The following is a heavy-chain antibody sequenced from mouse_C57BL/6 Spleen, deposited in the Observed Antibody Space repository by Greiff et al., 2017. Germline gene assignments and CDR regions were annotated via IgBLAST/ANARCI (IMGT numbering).Heavy chain of an antibody. D-gene: IGHD2-3*01. J-gene: IGHJ2*01. V-gene: IGHV1-53*01. CDR1: GYTFTSYW. CDR2: INPSNGGT. CDR3: ARIGSGDGYFYFDY. Sequence: QVQLQQPGTELVKPGASVKLSCKASGYTFTSYWMHWVKQRPGQGLEWIGNINPSNGGTNYNEKFKSKATLTVDKSSSTAYMQLSRLTSEDSAVFSCARIGSGDGYFYFDYWGQGTTLTVSS.